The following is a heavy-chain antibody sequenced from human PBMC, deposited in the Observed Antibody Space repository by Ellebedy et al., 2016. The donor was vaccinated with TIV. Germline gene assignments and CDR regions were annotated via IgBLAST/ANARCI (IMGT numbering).Heavy chain of an antibody. CDR3: ARGRLEMTTTFDY. D-gene: IGHD5-24*01. V-gene: IGHV3-49*02. J-gene: IGHJ4*02. CDR2: IRSKAFGGTT. Sequence: TWIRQAPGKGLEWVGIIRSKAFGGTTEYAASVKGRFTVSRDDSKSIAYLQMNSLKTEDTAVYYCARGRLEMTTTFDYWGQGSLVTVSS.